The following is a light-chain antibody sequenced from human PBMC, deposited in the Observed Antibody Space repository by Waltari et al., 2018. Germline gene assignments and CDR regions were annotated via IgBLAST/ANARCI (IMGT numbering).Light chain of an antibody. Sequence: QSALTQPASVSGSPGQSITISCTGTSSDVGNYNLVSWYQQYPGKAPKVMIYDDNRRPSVVSDRFSGSKSGNTASLTNSGVQAEDEADYYCCSYAGSYTWVFGGGTKLTVL. CDR1: SSDVGNYNL. CDR3: CSYAGSYTWV. CDR2: DDN. V-gene: IGLV2-23*01. J-gene: IGLJ3*02.